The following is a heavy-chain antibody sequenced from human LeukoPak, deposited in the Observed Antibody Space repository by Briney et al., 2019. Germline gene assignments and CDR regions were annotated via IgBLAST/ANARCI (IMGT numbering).Heavy chain of an antibody. J-gene: IGHJ4*02. D-gene: IGHD2-8*02. CDR1: VYTFTVYY. CDR2: INPNSGGT. V-gene: IGHV1-2*02. CDR3: ARVFYCSGGICYLNY. Sequence: GASVKVSFKASVYTFTVYYIQWVRQAPGQGLELMGWINPNSGGTSYAQKFQGRVTMTRDTSITTAYMELSSLRFDDTAVYYCARVFYCSGGICYLNYWGQGTLVTVST.